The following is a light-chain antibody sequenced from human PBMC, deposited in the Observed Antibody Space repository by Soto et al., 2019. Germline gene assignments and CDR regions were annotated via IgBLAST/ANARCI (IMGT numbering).Light chain of an antibody. V-gene: IGLV2-14*01. Sequence: QSVLTQPASVSGSPGQSITISCTGTSSDVDAYNYVSWFQQHPGTAPKLLIFEVSNRPSGVSHRFSGSKSGNTASLTISGLQAEDEADYYCSSYTSSITLVFGTGTKLTVL. CDR2: EVS. J-gene: IGLJ1*01. CDR3: SSYTSSITLV. CDR1: SSDVDAYNY.